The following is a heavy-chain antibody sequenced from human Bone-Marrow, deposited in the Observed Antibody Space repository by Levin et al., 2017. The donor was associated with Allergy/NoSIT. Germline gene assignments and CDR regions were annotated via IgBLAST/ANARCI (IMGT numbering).Heavy chain of an antibody. D-gene: IGHD6-19*01. V-gene: IGHV1-69*04. J-gene: IGHJ4*02. CDR1: GGTFSSYT. Sequence: ASVKVSCKASGGTFSSYTISWVRQAPGQGLEWMGRIIPILGIANYAQKFQGRVTITADKSTSTAYMELSSLRSEDTAVYYCARDHAPSSGTPDYWGQGTLVTVSS. CDR2: IIPILGIA. CDR3: ARDHAPSSGTPDY.